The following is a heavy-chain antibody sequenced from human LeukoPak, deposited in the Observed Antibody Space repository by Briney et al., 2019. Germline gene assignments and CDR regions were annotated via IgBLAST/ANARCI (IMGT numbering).Heavy chain of an antibody. CDR2: IRYDGSYK. Sequence: GGSLRLSCAASGFTFNSYAMHWVRQAPGKGLEWVAFIRYDGSYKYYADSVKGRFTISRDNSKNTLYLQIDSLGAGDTAVYYCAKDDASIRFNDWGQGTLVTVSS. J-gene: IGHJ4*02. D-gene: IGHD3-3*01. V-gene: IGHV3-30*02. CDR3: AKDDASIRFND. CDR1: GFTFNSYA.